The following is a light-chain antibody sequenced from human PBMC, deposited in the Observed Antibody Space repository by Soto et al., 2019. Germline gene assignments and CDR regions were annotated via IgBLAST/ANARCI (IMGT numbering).Light chain of an antibody. CDR2: DVS. Sequence: QAVVTQPRSVSGSPGQSVTIPCTGISSEVGGYKYVSWYQQYPGKPPKLMIYDVSMRPSGVPDRFSGSKSANTASLTISRLQAEDEADYYCCSYAGTWVFGGGTQLTVL. CDR3: CSYAGTWV. CDR1: SSEVGGYKY. V-gene: IGLV2-11*01. J-gene: IGLJ3*02.